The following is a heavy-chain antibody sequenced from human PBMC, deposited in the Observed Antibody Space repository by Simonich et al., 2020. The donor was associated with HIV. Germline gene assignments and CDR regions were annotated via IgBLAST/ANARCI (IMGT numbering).Heavy chain of an antibody. Sequence: QVQLQQWGAGLLKPSETLSLTCAVYGWSFSGYYWNWIRQPPGKGLEWIGEINHRGSTNHNPSLMSRVTISVDTSKNQFSLKLSAVTAADTAVYYCARGVDLYDSSPRGFDYWAQGTLVTVSS. CDR3: ARGVDLYDSSPRGFDY. J-gene: IGHJ4*02. CDR1: GWSFSGYY. CDR2: INHRGST. V-gene: IGHV4-34*01. D-gene: IGHD3-22*01.